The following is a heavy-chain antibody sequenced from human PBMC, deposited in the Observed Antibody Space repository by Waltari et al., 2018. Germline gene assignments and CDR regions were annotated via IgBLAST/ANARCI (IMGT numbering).Heavy chain of an antibody. CDR1: GDSVSSGTYY. D-gene: IGHD3-16*01. CDR3: AKEMLAHWFDP. V-gene: IGHV4-61*02. J-gene: IGHJ5*02. CDR2: IYTSGVT. Sequence: QVQLQESGPGLVKPSQTLSLTCTVPGDSVSSGTYYWSWIRQPAGRGLEWIGRIYTSGVTNYNPSLESRVTISLDTSKNQFSLKLTSVTAADTAMYYCAKEMLAHWFDPWGQGALVTVSS.